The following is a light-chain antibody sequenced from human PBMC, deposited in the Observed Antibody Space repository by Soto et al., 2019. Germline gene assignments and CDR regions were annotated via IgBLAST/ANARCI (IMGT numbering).Light chain of an antibody. CDR1: PSVSSS. CDR3: QQYNNWPLT. Sequence: EIVMTQSPATLSVSPGERATLSCRASPSVSSSLAWYQQKPGQAPRLLIYDASTRATGIPARFSGSGSGTDFTLTISSMQSEDFAIYYCQQYNNWPLTCGGGTTVEIK. V-gene: IGKV3-15*01. J-gene: IGKJ4*01. CDR2: DAS.